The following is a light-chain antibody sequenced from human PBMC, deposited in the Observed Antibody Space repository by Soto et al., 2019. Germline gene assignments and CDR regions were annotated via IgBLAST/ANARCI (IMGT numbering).Light chain of an antibody. CDR2: DVS. V-gene: IGLV2-14*01. CDR3: SSYTSSSTLPYV. J-gene: IGLJ1*01. Sequence: QSALTQPASVSGSPGQSITISCTGTSSDVGGYNYVSWYQQHPGKAPKLMIYDVSNRLSGVSNRFSGSKSGNTASLTISGLQAEDEADYYCSSYTSSSTLPYVFGTGTKVTVL. CDR1: SSDVGGYNY.